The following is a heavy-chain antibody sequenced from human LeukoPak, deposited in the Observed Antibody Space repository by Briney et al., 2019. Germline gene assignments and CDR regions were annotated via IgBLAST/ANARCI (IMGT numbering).Heavy chain of an antibody. CDR3: ARDGSSDYGGNPDY. D-gene: IGHD4-23*01. CDR1: GGTFSSYT. J-gene: IGHJ4*02. V-gene: IGHV1-69*04. CDR2: IIPILGIT. Sequence: SVKVSCKACGGTFSSYTISWVRQAPGQGLEWMGRIIPILGITNYAQKFQGRVTITADKSTSTAYMELSSLRSEDTAVYYCARDGSSDYGGNPDYWGQGTLVTVSS.